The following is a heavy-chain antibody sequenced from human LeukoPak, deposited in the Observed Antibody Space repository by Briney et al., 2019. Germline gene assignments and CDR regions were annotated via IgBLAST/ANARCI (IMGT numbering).Heavy chain of an antibody. D-gene: IGHD3-9*01. J-gene: IGHJ6*02. V-gene: IGHV3-73*01. CDR2: IRSKANSYAT. CDR1: GFTFSGSA. Sequence: PGGSLRLSCAASGFTFSGSAMHWVRQASGKGLEWVGRIRSKANSYATAYAASVKGRFTISRDDSKNTAYLQMNSLKTEDTAVYYCARSYDILTGYYTPYYYGMDVWGQGTTVTVSS. CDR3: ARSYDILTGYYTPYYYGMDV.